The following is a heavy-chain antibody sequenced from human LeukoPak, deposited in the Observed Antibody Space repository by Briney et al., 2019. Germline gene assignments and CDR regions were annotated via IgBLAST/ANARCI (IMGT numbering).Heavy chain of an antibody. V-gene: IGHV1-2*02. CDR3: ARGSITMIVVVITITPTDY. Sequence: ASVKVSCKASGYTFTGYYMHWVRQAPGQGLEWMGWINPNSGGTNYAQKFQGRVTMTRDTSISTAYMELSRLRSDDTAVYYCARGSITMIVVVITITPTDYWGQGTLVTVSS. CDR2: INPNSGGT. D-gene: IGHD3-22*01. J-gene: IGHJ4*02. CDR1: GYTFTGYY.